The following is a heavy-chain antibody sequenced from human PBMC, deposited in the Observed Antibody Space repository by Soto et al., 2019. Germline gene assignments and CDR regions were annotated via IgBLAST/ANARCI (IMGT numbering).Heavy chain of an antibody. CDR2: NYYSGIT. J-gene: IGHJ6*02. Sequence: QVQLQESGPGLVKPSQTLSLTCTVSGGSISSGGYYWTWIRQHPGKGLEWIGYNYYSGITYYNPSLQSRVTSLLDTSKTPFSLKLSSVTAADTAVYYCARGSSIAGLYYGMDVWGQGTTVTVSS. V-gene: IGHV4-31*03. D-gene: IGHD6-6*01. CDR3: ARGSSIAGLYYGMDV. CDR1: GGSISSGGYY.